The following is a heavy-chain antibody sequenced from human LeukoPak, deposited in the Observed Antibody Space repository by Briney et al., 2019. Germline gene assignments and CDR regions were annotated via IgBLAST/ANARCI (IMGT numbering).Heavy chain of an antibody. CDR2: IASKTDGGTT. V-gene: IGHV3-15*04. CDR3: TTPITISGVIINNGFDI. J-gene: IGHJ3*02. CDR1: GLTVTNAW. Sequence: GGSLRLSCAASGLTVTNAWMNWVRQAPGKGLEWVGRIASKTDGGTTDYAAPVKGRFTISRDDSKNTLYLQMDSLKTEDTAVYYCTTPITISGVIINNGFDIWGRGTMVTVSS. D-gene: IGHD3-3*01.